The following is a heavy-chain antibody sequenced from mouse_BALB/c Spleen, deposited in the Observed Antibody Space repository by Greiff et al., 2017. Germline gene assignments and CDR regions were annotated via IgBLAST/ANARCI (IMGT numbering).Heavy chain of an antibody. Sequence: VQRVESGPGLVAPSQSLSITCTVSGFSLTDYGVSWIRQPPGKGLEWLGVIWGGGSTYYNSALKSRLSISKDNSKSQVFLKMNSLQTDDTAMYYCAKHGDYDSFYAMDYWGQGTSVTVSS. V-gene: IGHV2-6-5*01. CDR1: GFSLTDYG. CDR3: AKHGDYDSFYAMDY. CDR2: IWGGGST. J-gene: IGHJ4*01. D-gene: IGHD2-4*01.